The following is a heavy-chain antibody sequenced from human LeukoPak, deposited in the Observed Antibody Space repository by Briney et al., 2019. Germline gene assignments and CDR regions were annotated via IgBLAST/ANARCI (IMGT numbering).Heavy chain of an antibody. CDR3: VTPQDLVGTKGY. Sequence: GGSLRLSCVASGFTFSTYAMSWVRHAPGKGLEWVSAIETSGGSTYYADSVKGRFTISRDNSKNTLYLQMNSLTAEDTAVYYCVTPQDLVGTKGYWGQGTLVTVSS. CDR1: GFTFSTYA. V-gene: IGHV3-23*01. D-gene: IGHD1-26*01. J-gene: IGHJ4*02. CDR2: IETSGGST.